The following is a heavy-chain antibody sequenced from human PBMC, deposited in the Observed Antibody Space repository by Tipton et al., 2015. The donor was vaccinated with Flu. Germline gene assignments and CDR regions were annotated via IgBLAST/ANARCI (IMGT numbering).Heavy chain of an antibody. CDR2: IYYSGRT. V-gene: IGHV4-59*01. CDR3: AREKVGATSAFDI. J-gene: IGHJ3*02. D-gene: IGHD1-26*01. CDR1: CGSISSYY. Sequence: TLSLTCTVSCGSISSYYWSWTGQTPGKGLEWIGYIYYSGRTNYNPSLKSRVTISVDTSKNQFSLRLSSVTAADTAVYYCAREKVGATSAFDIWGQGTMVTVPS.